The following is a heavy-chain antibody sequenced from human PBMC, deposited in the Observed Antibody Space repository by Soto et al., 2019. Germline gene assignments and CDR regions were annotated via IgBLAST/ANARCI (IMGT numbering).Heavy chain of an antibody. CDR3: AKVWTASLVG. CDR2: LSGSGGST. D-gene: IGHD2-15*01. J-gene: IGHJ4*02. CDR1: GFTFSSSA. Sequence: EVQLLESGGGLVQPGGSLRLSCAASGFTFSSSAMSWVRQAPGKGLEWVSALSGSGGSTYYADSVKGRFTISRDNSKNALYLQLNALTTGDTAVYYGAKVWTASLVGGGQGPLVPVSS. V-gene: IGHV3-23*01.